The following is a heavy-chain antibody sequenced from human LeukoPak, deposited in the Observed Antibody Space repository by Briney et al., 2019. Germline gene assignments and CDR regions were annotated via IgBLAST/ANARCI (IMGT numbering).Heavy chain of an antibody. J-gene: IGHJ4*02. CDR3: AKDRYYYGSGTYPLDY. D-gene: IGHD3-10*01. Sequence: GRSLRLSCAASGITFSSFGMHWARQAPGKGLEWLAIISYDGNNKYYADSVKGRFTISRDNSKNTVCLQMNSLRAEDTAVYYCAKDRYYYGSGTYPLDYWGQGTLVTVSS. CDR1: GITFSSFG. V-gene: IGHV3-30*18. CDR2: ISYDGNNK.